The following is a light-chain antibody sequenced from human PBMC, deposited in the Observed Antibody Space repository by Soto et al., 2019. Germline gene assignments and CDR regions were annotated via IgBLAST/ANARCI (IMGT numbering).Light chain of an antibody. CDR3: QQYGTSLLT. J-gene: IGKJ4*01. CDR1: QSISSSY. V-gene: IGKV3-20*01. Sequence: EIVLTQSPGTLSLSPGERATLSCRASQSISSSYLARYQQKPGQAPRLLIYGASSRATGIPDRFSGSGSGTDFTLTISRLEPEDFAVYYCQQYGTSLLTFGGGTKVAIK. CDR2: GAS.